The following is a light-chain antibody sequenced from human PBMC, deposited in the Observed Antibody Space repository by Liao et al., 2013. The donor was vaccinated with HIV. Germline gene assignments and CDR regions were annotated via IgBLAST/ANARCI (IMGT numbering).Light chain of an antibody. V-gene: IGLV3-1*01. Sequence: SYELTQPPSVSVSPGQTASITCSGDKLGHKYACWYQQRPGQSPVLVIYQDTKRPSGIPARFSGSNSGNTATLTISGTQAMDEADYYCQAWDIGTGVFGTGTKVTV. J-gene: IGLJ1*01. CDR3: QAWDIGTGV. CDR1: KLGHKY. CDR2: QDT.